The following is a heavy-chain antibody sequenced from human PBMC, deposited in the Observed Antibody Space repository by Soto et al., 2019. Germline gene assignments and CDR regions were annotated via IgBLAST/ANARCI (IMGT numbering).Heavy chain of an antibody. CDR2: IYYSGST. V-gene: IGHV4-59*01. CDR1: GGSISSYY. Sequence: NPSETLSLTCTVSGGSISSYYWSWIRQPPGKGLEWIGYIYYSGSTNYNPSLKSRVTISVDTSKNQFSLKLSSVTAADTAVYYCARISAARLDYWGQGTLVTVSS. J-gene: IGHJ4*02. D-gene: IGHD6-13*01. CDR3: ARISAARLDY.